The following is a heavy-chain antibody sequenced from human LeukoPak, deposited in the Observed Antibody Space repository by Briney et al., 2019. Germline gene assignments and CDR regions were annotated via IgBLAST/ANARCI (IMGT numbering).Heavy chain of an antibody. J-gene: IGHJ4*02. V-gene: IGHV4-4*07. D-gene: IGHD4-17*01. Sequence: SETLSLTCIVSGGSISSYNWSWIRQPAGKELEWIGRIYISGSTNYNPSLKSRVTISVDTSKNQFSLRLSSVTAADTAVYYCAGYGDYVSFWGQGALVTVSS. CDR1: GGSISSYN. CDR2: IYISGST. CDR3: AGYGDYVSF.